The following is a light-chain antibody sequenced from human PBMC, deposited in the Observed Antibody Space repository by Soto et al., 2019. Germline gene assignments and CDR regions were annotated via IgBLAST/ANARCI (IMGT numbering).Light chain of an antibody. CDR1: SSNIGTNT. Sequence: QSVLTQPPSASGTPGQRVTIFCSGSSSNIGTNTVIWYQQLPGAAPKLLIYSDNQRPSGVPDRFSGSKSGTSASLAISGLQSEDEADYYCEAWDVSLVVFGGGTKVTVL. CDR3: EAWDVSLVV. CDR2: SDN. J-gene: IGLJ2*01. V-gene: IGLV1-44*01.